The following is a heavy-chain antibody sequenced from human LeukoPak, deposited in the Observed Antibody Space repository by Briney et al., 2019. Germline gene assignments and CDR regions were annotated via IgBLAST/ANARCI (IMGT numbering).Heavy chain of an antibody. V-gene: IGHV4-31*03. CDR3: ASTAAGAIFDY. CDR2: IYYSGST. D-gene: IGHD6-13*01. J-gene: IGHJ4*02. Sequence: SQTLSLTCTVSGGSISSGGYYWRWIRQPPRKGLEWIGYIYYSGSTYYNPSLKSRVTISVDTSKNQFSLKLSSVTAADTAVYYCASTAAGAIFDYWGQGTLVTVSS. CDR1: GGSISSGGYY.